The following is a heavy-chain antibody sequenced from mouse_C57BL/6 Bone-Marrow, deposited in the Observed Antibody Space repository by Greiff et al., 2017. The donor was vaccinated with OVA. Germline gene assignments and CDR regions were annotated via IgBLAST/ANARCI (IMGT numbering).Heavy chain of an antibody. J-gene: IGHJ3*01. Sequence: EVQLVESGGGLVKPGGSLKLSCAASGFTFSSYAMSWVRQTPEKRLEWVATISDGGSYTYYPDNVKGRFTISRDNAKNNLYLQMSHLKSEDTAMYYCAREHDGLGFAYWGQGTLVTVSA. CDR3: AREHDGLGFAY. D-gene: IGHD2-3*01. CDR2: ISDGGSYT. V-gene: IGHV5-4*01. CDR1: GFTFSSYA.